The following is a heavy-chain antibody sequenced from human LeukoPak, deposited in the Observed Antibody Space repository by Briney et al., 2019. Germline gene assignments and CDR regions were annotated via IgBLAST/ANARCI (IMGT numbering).Heavy chain of an antibody. CDR2: INPNSGGT. V-gene: IGHV1-2*02. Sequence: ASVKVSCKASGYTFTGYYMHWVRQAPGQGLEWMGWINPNSGGTNYAQKFQGRVTMTRDTSISTAYMELSRLRSDDTAVYYCARGVLVEYYYYMDVWGKGTTVTVSS. D-gene: IGHD2-15*01. CDR1: GYTFTGYY. CDR3: ARGVLVEYYYYMDV. J-gene: IGHJ6*03.